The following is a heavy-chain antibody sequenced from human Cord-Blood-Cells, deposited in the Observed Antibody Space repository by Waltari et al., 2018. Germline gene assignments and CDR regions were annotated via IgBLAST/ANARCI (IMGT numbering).Heavy chain of an antibody. CDR3: ARGGAAADDFDY. J-gene: IGHJ4*02. D-gene: IGHD6-13*01. V-gene: IGHV3-21*01. CDR1: GFTFSSYS. CDR2: ISSSSSYI. Sequence: EVQLVESGGGLVKPGGSLRLSCAASGFTFSSYSMNWVHQAPGKGREGVSSISSSSSYIYYADSVKGRFTISRDNAKNSLYLQMNSLRAEDTAVYYCARGGAAADDFDYWGQGTLVTVSS.